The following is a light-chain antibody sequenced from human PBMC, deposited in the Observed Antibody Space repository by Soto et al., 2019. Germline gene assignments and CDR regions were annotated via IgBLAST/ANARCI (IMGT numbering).Light chain of an antibody. CDR2: GAS. Sequence: EIVLTQSPGTLSLSPGERATLSCRASQSVSSSYLAWYQQKPGQAPRLLIYGASSRATGIPDRFSGSGSGTDFALTISRLEPGDFAVYYCQQCGSSPPYTFGQGTKLEIK. CDR3: QQCGSSPPYT. J-gene: IGKJ2*01. CDR1: QSVSSSY. V-gene: IGKV3-20*01.